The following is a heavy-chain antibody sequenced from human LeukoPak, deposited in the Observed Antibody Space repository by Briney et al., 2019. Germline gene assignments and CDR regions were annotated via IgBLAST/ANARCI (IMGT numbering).Heavy chain of an antibody. CDR3: ARDRRYFDWLLSIRDAFDI. J-gene: IGHJ3*02. CDR1: GYTFTSYG. CDR2: ISAYNGNT. Sequence: EASVKVSCKASGYTFTSYGISWVRQAPGQGLEWMGWISAYNGNTNYAQKVQGRVTMTTDTSTNTAYMELRSLRSDDTAVYYCARDRRYFDWLLSIRDAFDIWGQGTMVTVSS. V-gene: IGHV1-18*01. D-gene: IGHD3-9*01.